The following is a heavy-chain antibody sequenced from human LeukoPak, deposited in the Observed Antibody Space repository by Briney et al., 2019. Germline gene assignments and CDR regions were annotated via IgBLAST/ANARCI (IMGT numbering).Heavy chain of an antibody. CDR3: AKDLVYYGSGSYYNGNY. Sequence: VQPGGSLRLSCAASGFTFSSYAMSWVRQAPGKGLEWVSAISGSGGGTYYADSVKGRFTISRDNSKNTLYLQMNSLRAEDTAVYYCAKDLVYYGSGSYYNGNYWGQGTLVTVSS. CDR2: ISGSGGGT. V-gene: IGHV3-23*01. J-gene: IGHJ4*02. CDR1: GFTFSSYA. D-gene: IGHD3-10*01.